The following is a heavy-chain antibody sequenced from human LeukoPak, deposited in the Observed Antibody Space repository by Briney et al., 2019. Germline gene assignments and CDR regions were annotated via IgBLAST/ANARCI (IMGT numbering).Heavy chain of an antibody. CDR2: INPSGGST. V-gene: IGHV1-46*01. CDR1: GYTFTSYY. D-gene: IGHD2-15*01. J-gene: IGHJ5*02. CDR3: ARGGVVVVAQGWFDP. Sequence: ASVKVSCKASGYTFTSYYMHWVRQAPGLGLEWMGIINPSGGSTSYAQKFQGRVTMTRDTSTSTVYMELSSLRSEDTAVYYCARGGVVVVAQGWFDPWGQGTLVTVSS.